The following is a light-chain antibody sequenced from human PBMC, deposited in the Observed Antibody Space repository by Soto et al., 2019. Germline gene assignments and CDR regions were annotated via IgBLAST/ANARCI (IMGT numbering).Light chain of an antibody. J-gene: IGLJ1*01. V-gene: IGLV2-14*01. CDR2: EVS. CDR3: VSYTSSSNDV. Sequence: QSVLTQPASVSGSPGQSITISCTGYIHYDFVSWYQQHPGTAPKLVIYEVSNRPSGTSDRFSGSKSGHTASLTISGLQTEDEAVYYCVSYTSSSNDVFGTGTKVTVL. CDR1: IHYDF.